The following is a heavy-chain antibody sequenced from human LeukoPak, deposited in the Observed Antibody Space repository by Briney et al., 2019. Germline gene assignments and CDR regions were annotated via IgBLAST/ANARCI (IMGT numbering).Heavy chain of an antibody. Sequence: SQTLSLTCTVSGGSISSGDYYWSWIRQPPGKGLEWIGYIYYSGSTYYNPSLKSRVTISVDTYKNQFSLKLSSVTAADTAVYYCARVPRVIEGPDYWGQGTLVTVSS. V-gene: IGHV4-30-4*01. D-gene: IGHD3-10*01. CDR2: IYYSGST. J-gene: IGHJ4*02. CDR3: ARVPRVIEGPDY. CDR1: GGSISSGDYY.